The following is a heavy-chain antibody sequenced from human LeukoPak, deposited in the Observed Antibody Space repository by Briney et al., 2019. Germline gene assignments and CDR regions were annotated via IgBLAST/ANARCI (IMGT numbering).Heavy chain of an antibody. CDR1: GFTFSSYG. V-gene: IGHV3-30*03. CDR3: ARAKVFWSGSPF. J-gene: IGHJ4*02. CDR2: ISYDGSNK. D-gene: IGHD3-3*01. Sequence: GRSLRLSCAASGFTFSSYGMHWVRQAPGKGLEWVAVISYDGSNKYYADSVKGRFTISRDNSKNTLYLQMNSLRAEDTAVYYCARAKVFWSGSPFWGQGTLVTVSS.